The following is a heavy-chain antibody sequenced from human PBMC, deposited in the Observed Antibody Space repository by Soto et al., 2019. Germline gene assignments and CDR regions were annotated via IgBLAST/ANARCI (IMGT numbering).Heavy chain of an antibody. D-gene: IGHD1-26*01. CDR2: MNPNSGNT. CDR1: GYTFTSYD. V-gene: IGHV1-8*01. Sequence: ASVKVSCKASGYTFTSYDINWVRQATGQGLEWMGWMNPNSGNTGYAQKFQGRVTMTRNTSISTAYMELSSLRSEDTAVYYCARRATLRRVNNWFDPWGQGXLVTVHS. CDR3: ARRATLRRVNNWFDP. J-gene: IGHJ5*02.